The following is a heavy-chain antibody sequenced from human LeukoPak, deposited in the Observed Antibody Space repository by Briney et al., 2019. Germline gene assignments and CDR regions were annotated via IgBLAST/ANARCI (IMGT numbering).Heavy chain of an antibody. D-gene: IGHD5-24*01. CDR1: GFTFSSRA. CDR3: ARGAGYNYPYYFDY. Sequence: GGSLRLSCAASGFTFSSRAMSWVRRAPGKGLEWVSGLIENGATTYYADSVKGRFTISRDNSKNTLYLQMNSLRAEDTAVYYCARGAGYNYPYYFDYWGQGTLVTVSS. J-gene: IGHJ4*02. CDR2: LIENGATT. V-gene: IGHV3-23*01.